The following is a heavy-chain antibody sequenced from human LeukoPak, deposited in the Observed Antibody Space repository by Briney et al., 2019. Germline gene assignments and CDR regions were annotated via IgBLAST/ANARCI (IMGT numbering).Heavy chain of an antibody. CDR3: ARDRDSSGWYEGFDY. Sequence: GRSLRLSCAASGFIFSGHVMHWVRQAPGKGLEWVSLISYDGSNKDYADSVKGRFTISRDNSKNTLYLQMNSLRADDTAVYYCARDRDSSGWYEGFDYWGQGTLVTVSS. D-gene: IGHD6-19*01. V-gene: IGHV3-30-3*01. CDR2: ISYDGSNK. CDR1: GFIFSGHV. J-gene: IGHJ4*02.